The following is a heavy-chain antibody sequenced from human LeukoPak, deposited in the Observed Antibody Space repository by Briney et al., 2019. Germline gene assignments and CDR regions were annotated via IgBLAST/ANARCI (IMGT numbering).Heavy chain of an antibody. CDR1: GYTLTELS. V-gene: IGHV1-24*01. Sequence: ASVKLSCKVAGYTLTELSMHWVRQAPGKGLEWMGGFDPEDGETIYAQKFQGRVTMTEDTSTDTAYMELSSLRSEDTAVYYCAPDRSTMVRSGGWGQGTLVTVSS. CDR3: APDRSTMVRSGG. J-gene: IGHJ4*02. CDR2: FDPEDGET. D-gene: IGHD3-10*01.